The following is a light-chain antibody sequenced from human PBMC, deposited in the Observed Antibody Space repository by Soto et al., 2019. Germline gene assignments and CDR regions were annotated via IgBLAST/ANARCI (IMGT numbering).Light chain of an antibody. V-gene: IGLV2-14*01. J-gene: IGLJ3*02. CDR2: EVS. Sequence: QSVLTQPASVSGSPGQSITISCTGTSSDVGGYNFVSWYQQYPGKAPRLIIYEVSSRPSGVSYRFSGSKSGNTASLTISGLQAEDEADYYCSSYTLRNTLVLFGGGTKLTVL. CDR1: SSDVGGYNF. CDR3: SSYTLRNTLVL.